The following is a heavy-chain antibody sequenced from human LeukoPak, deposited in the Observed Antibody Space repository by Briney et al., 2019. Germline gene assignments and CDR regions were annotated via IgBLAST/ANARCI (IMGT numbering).Heavy chain of an antibody. CDR2: ISYTGST. V-gene: IGHV4-59*01. Sequence: SETLSLTCSVSRGSTSSYYWSWIRQSPGKGLEFIGYISYTGSTNYNPCLESRITISLDTSKSEFSLKMSSVTAADTAVYYCARVPVYYGMDVWGQGTTVIVSS. CDR1: RGSTSSYY. J-gene: IGHJ6*02. CDR3: ARVPVYYGMDV.